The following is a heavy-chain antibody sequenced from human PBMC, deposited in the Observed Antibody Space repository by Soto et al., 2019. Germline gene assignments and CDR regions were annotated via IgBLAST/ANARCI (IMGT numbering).Heavy chain of an antibody. CDR2: ISANDGGT. V-gene: IGHV1-18*01. CDR1: AYTFTSYG. CDR3: AREKEQHLSHAFDF. J-gene: IGHJ3*01. D-gene: IGHD6-13*01. Sequence: ASVKVSCKPFAYTFTSYGFSWVRQAPGQGLEWMGWISANDGGTNYAQNLQGRVTMTTDTATRTVYMELRSLRSDATAVYYCAREKEQHLSHAFDFWGQGTMVTVSS.